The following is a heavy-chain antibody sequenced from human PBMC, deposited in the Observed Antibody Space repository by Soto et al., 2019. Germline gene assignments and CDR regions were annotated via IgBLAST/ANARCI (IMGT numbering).Heavy chain of an antibody. CDR3: VRDLDGSGSYYTDY. CDR1: GYTFSIYG. V-gene: IGHV1-18*01. CDR2: TRPNNGNT. Sequence: ASVKVSCKASGYTFSIYGINWVRQAPGQGLEWMGWTRPNNGNTKYAQNLQGRVTMTTDTSTSTAYMELRSLRPDDTAVYYCVRDLDGSGSYYTDYWGQGALVTVSS. J-gene: IGHJ4*02. D-gene: IGHD3-10*01.